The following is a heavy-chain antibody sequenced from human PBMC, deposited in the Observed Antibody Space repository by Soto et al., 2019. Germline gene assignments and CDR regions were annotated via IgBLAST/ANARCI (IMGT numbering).Heavy chain of an antibody. D-gene: IGHD3-10*01. CDR1: GFTFSNFA. V-gene: IGHV3-23*01. CDR3: AKAYYYGSGSYFLFFDY. CDR2: ISGSGGNT. Sequence: GGSLRLSCVASGFTFSNFAMNWVRQAPGKGLEWVSTISGSGGNTYYADSVKGRFTISRDNSKNTLYLQMNSLRAEDTAVYYCAKAYYYGSGSYFLFFDYWGQGTLVTVSS. J-gene: IGHJ4*02.